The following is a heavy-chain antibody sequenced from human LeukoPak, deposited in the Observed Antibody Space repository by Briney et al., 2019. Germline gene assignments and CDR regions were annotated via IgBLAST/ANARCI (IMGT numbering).Heavy chain of an antibody. D-gene: IGHD5-12*01. CDR3: AKDRATTITMGYY. CDR2: ISGSGGST. V-gene: IGHV3-23*01. J-gene: IGHJ4*02. Sequence: GGSLRLSCAASGFTFSSYAMSWVRQAPGKGLEWVSAISGSGGSTYYADSEKGRFNISRDNSKNTLYLQMNSLRAEDTAVYYCAKDRATTITMGYYWGQGTLVTVSS. CDR1: GFTFSSYA.